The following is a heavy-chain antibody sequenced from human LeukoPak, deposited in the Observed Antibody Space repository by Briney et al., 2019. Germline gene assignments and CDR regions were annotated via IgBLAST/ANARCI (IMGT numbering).Heavy chain of an antibody. CDR3: AREDRALNDAFDI. CDR1: GFTFSSYS. CDR2: ISSSSSYI. Sequence: GGSLRLSCAASGFTFSSYSMNWVRQAPGKGLEWVSSISSSSSYIYYADSMKGRFTISRDNAKNSLYLQMNSLRAEDTAVYYCAREDRALNDAFDIWGQGTMVTVSS. V-gene: IGHV3-21*01. J-gene: IGHJ3*02.